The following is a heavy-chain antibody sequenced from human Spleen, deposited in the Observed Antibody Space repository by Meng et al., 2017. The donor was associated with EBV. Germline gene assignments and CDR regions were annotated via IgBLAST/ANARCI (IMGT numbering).Heavy chain of an antibody. V-gene: IGHV1-69*01. CDR3: ATSRGNYYDSGGPLGY. D-gene: IGHD3-22*01. Sequence: QVQLVQSGAEVRKPXSSVKVSCKASGGTFSSCAISWVRQAPGQGLEWMGGIIPIFDKANYAQGRVTITADESTSTAYLELSSLRSEETAVYYCATSRGNYYDSGGPLGYWGRGTLVTVSS. CDR1: GGTFSSCA. CDR2: IIPIFDKA. J-gene: IGHJ4*02.